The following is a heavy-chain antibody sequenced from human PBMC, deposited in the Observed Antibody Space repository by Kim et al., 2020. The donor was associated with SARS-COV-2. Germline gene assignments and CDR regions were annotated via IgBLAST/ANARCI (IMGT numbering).Heavy chain of an antibody. V-gene: IGHV3-9*01. CDR1: GFTFGDYA. CDR2: ISCDSGSI. J-gene: IGHJ3*02. Sequence: GGSLRLSCAASGFTFGDYAMHWVRQAPGKGLEWVSGISCDSGSIYYADSVKGRFTISRDNAKNSLYLQMNSLRAEDTALYYCAKVGGLWFGELSRDEDAFDIWGQGTMVTVSS. D-gene: IGHD3-10*01. CDR3: AKVGGLWFGELSRDEDAFDI.